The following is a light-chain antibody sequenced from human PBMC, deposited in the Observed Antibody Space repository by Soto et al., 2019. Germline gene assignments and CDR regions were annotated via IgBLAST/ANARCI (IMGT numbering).Light chain of an antibody. CDR2: AAS. CDR3: QQSYTTPRT. V-gene: IGKV1-39*01. CDR1: QSISSW. J-gene: IGKJ1*01. Sequence: DIQMIQSPSTLSASVCDPVTITCRASQSISSWLAWYQQKPGKATRLLINAASNLQSGVPSRFRGSGSETDFTLTITSLQPEEFATYYCQQSYTTPRTVGQGTKVAI.